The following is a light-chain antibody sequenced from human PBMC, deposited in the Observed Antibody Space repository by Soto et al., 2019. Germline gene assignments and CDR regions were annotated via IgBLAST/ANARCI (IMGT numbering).Light chain of an antibody. V-gene: IGLV2-14*01. CDR2: EVT. J-gene: IGLJ1*01. Sequence: QYVLALPSSMSGSPGQSITISCTGSISDVGAYNFVSWYQHHPGKAPKLILYEVTTRPSGVSSRFSGSKSGNTASLTISGLQADDEANYYCSSYTSSNTTYVFGTGTKVTVL. CDR1: ISDVGAYNF. CDR3: SSYTSSNTTYV.